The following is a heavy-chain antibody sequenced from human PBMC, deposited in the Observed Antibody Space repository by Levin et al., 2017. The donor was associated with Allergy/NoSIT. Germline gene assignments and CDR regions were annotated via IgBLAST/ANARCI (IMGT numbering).Heavy chain of an antibody. CDR1: GGTFSSYA. CDR3: ARPHYDSSGYYYGVGAFDI. CDR2: IIPIFGTA. J-gene: IGHJ3*02. Sequence: ASVKVSCKASGGTFSSYAISWVRQAPGQGLEWMGGIIPIFGTANYAQKFQGRVTITADESTSTAYMELSSLRSEDTAVYYCARPHYDSSGYYYGVGAFDIWGQGTMVTVSS. D-gene: IGHD3-22*01. V-gene: IGHV1-69*13.